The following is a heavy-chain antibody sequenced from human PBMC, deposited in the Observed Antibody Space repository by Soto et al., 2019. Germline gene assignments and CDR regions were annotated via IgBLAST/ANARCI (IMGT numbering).Heavy chain of an antibody. D-gene: IGHD2-21*02. Sequence: SETLSLTCTVSGGSISSYYWSWIRQPPGKGLEWIGYIYYTGSTYYNPSLMSRLTISVDTSKNQFSLKLTSVTAAETAVYYCVRTARQGAVAPHWFDRWGQGTQVTVSS. CDR1: GGSISSYY. CDR3: VRTARQGAVAPHWFDR. J-gene: IGHJ5*02. CDR2: IYYTGST. V-gene: IGHV4-59*08.